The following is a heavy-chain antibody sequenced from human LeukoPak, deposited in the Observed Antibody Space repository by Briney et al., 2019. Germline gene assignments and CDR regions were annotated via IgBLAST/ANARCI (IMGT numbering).Heavy chain of an antibody. D-gene: IGHD6-13*01. J-gene: IGHJ3*02. CDR2: IVPIFGTT. CDR1: GGTFSSYA. V-gene: IGHV1-69*13. CDR3: ARGFMTGGIAATDDAFDI. Sequence: ASVKVSCMASGGTFSSYAISWVRQAPGQGLEWVGGIVPIFGTTNYAQKFQGRVTITADESTSTAYMELSSLRSEDTAVYFCARGFMTGGIAATDDAFDIWGQGTMVTVSS.